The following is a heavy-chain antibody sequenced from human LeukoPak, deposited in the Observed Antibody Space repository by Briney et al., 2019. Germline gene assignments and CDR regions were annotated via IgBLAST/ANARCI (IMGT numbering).Heavy chain of an antibody. CDR1: GGSFSGHY. Sequence: SSETLSLTCTVSGGSFSGHYWSWIRQPPGKGLQWIGYIYYSGSTNYNPSLNSRVTLSLDTSKNQFSLKLTSVTAADTAVYYCARINYSADVDFWGQGTLVTVSS. V-gene: IGHV4-59*11. J-gene: IGHJ4*02. CDR2: IYYSGST. CDR3: ARINYSADVDF. D-gene: IGHD1-7*01.